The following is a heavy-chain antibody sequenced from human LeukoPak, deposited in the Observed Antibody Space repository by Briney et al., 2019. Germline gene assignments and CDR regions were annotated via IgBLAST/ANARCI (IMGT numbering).Heavy chain of an antibody. D-gene: IGHD3-10*01. CDR1: GFTFSSYG. CDR2: LGSDENNK. V-gene: IGHV3-30*02. Sequence: GGSLRLSCAASGFTFSSYGMHWVRQAPGKGLEWVSFLGSDENNKNYADSVKGRFTISRDNSRDTLYLQMNSLRAEDTAVYYCAKVGLWFGESSYYFDYWGQGTLVTVSS. CDR3: AKVGLWFGESSYYFDY. J-gene: IGHJ4*02.